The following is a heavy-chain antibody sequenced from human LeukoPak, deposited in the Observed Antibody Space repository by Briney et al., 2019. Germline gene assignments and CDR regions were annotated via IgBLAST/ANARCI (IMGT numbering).Heavy chain of an antibody. CDR2: IWYDGSNK. V-gene: IGHV3-33*01. CDR3: ARDLGGVGSD. J-gene: IGHJ4*02. CDR1: GFTLSSYG. D-gene: IGHD1-26*01. Sequence: GRSLRLSCAASGFTLSSYGMHWVRQAPGKGLEWVAVIWYDGSNKYYADSVKGRFTISRDNSKNTLYLHMNSLRVEDTASYYCARDLGGVGSDWGQGTLVTVSS.